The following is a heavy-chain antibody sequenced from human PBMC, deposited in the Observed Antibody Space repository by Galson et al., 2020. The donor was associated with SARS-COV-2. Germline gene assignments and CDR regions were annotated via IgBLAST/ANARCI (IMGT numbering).Heavy chain of an antibody. CDR2: ISYDGSNT. D-gene: IGHD2-21*01. V-gene: IGHV3-30*04. Sequence: GESLKISCAASGFTFSSYAMHWVRQAPGKGLEWVAVISYDGSNTYYADSVKGRFTISRDNSKNTLYLQMNSLRAEDTAVYYCAREGDIVVVSDAFDIWGQGTMVTVSS. J-gene: IGHJ3*02. CDR1: GFTFSSYA. CDR3: AREGDIVVVSDAFDI.